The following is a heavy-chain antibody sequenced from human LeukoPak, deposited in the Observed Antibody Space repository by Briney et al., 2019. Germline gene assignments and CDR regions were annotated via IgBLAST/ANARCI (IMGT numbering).Heavy chain of an antibody. CDR2: ISGSGYST. J-gene: IGHJ4*02. Sequence: SGGSLRLPCAASGYTFSSYAMRWVRQAPGKGLEWVSTISGSGYSTNYADSVKGRFTISRDSSKNTLYLQMDSLRAEDTAVYFCAKLSEGYHIKTGLGFWGQGTLVTVSS. CDR1: GYTFSSYA. CDR3: AKLSEGYHIKTGLGF. D-gene: IGHD3-9*01. V-gene: IGHV3-23*01.